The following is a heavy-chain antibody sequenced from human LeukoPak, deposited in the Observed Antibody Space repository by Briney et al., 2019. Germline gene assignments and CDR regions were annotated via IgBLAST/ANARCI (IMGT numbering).Heavy chain of an antibody. Sequence: GASVKVSCKASGYTFTGYYMHWVRQAPGRGLEWMGWINPNSGGTNYAQKFQGRVTMTRDTSISTAYMELSRLRSDDTAVYYCARDEGNTMVRGVILYYFDYWGQGTLVTVSS. CDR2: INPNSGGT. D-gene: IGHD3-10*01. CDR3: ARDEGNTMVRGVILYYFDY. V-gene: IGHV1-2*02. J-gene: IGHJ4*02. CDR1: GYTFTGYY.